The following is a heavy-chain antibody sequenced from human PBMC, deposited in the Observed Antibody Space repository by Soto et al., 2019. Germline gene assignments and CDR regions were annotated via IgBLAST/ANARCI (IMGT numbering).Heavy chain of an antibody. CDR1: GFDFNTYG. D-gene: IGHD6-13*01. CDR3: AKDSSVIAAGSGGWFDP. CDR2: ISFDGGSQ. J-gene: IGHJ5*02. Sequence: QVQLVESGGGVVQPGRSLRLSCAASGFDFNTYGLHWVRQAPGKGLEWVAAISFDGGSQYYADSVKGRFTVSRDKSNNTLYLQMNSLGAEDTATYFCAKDSSVIAAGSGGWFDPWGPGTLVIVSS. V-gene: IGHV3-30*18.